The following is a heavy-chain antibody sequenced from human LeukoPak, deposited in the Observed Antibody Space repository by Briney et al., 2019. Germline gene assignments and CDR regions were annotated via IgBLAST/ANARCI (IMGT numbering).Heavy chain of an antibody. Sequence: SETLSLTCTVSGGSISSYYWSWIRQPPGKGLEWIGYIYYSGTTNYNPSLKSRVTISVDTSKNQFSLKLSSVTAADTAVYYCARLGYCSGGSCHETYNWFDPWGQGTLVTVSS. J-gene: IGHJ5*02. CDR2: IYYSGTT. V-gene: IGHV4-59*01. CDR1: GGSISSYY. D-gene: IGHD2-15*01. CDR3: ARLGYCSGGSCHETYNWFDP.